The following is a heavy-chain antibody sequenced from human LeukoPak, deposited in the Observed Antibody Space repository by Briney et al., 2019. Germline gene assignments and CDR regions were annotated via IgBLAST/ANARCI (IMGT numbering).Heavy chain of an antibody. J-gene: IGHJ4*02. Sequence: SETLSLTCTVSGGSFSSGSYYWSWIRQPPGKGLEWIGYIYYSGSTNYNPSLKSRVTISVDTSKNQFSLKLSSVTAADTAVYYCARDSFGYGDFPFDYWGQGTLVTVSS. CDR1: GGSFSSGSYY. V-gene: IGHV4-61*01. CDR2: IYYSGST. D-gene: IGHD4-17*01. CDR3: ARDSFGYGDFPFDY.